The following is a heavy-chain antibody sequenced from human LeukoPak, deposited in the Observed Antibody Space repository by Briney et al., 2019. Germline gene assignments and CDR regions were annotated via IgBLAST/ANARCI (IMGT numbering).Heavy chain of an antibody. D-gene: IGHD3-9*01. V-gene: IGHV3-11*01. CDR1: GFTFSDYY. Sequence: PGGSLRLSCAASGFTFSDYYMSWIRQAPGKGLEWVSYISSSGSTIYYADSVKGRFTISRDNAENSLYLQMNSLRAEDTAVYYCARTLPYFGCDYFDYWGQGTLVTVSS. CDR2: ISSSGSTI. J-gene: IGHJ4*02. CDR3: ARTLPYFGCDYFDY.